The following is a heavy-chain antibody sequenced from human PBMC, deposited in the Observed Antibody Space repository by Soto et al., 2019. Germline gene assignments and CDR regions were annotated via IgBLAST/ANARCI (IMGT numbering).Heavy chain of an antibody. CDR3: ARVLRFLEWFLDV. V-gene: IGHV4-39*01. J-gene: IGHJ6*02. CDR2: IYYSGST. Sequence: QLQLQESGPGLVKPSETLSLTCTVSGGSISSSSYYCGWIRQPPGKGLEWIGSIYYSGSTYYNPSLKSRVTISVDTSKNQFSLKLSSVTAADTAVYYCARVLRFLEWFLDVWGQGTTVTVSS. CDR1: GGSISSSSYY. D-gene: IGHD3-3*01.